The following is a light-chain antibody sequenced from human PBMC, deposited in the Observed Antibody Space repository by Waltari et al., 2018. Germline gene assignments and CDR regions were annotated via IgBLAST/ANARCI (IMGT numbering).Light chain of an antibody. J-gene: IGLJ1*01. CDR1: SSDVGGYNY. V-gene: IGLV2-14*03. Sequence: QSALTQPASVSGSPGQSITISCTGTSSDVGGYNYVSWYQHHPGKAPKLIIYDVSNRPSGVSKRFSGSKSGNTASLTISGLQAEDEADYYCNSYTISSTLGVFGTGTKVTVL. CDR2: DVS. CDR3: NSYTISSTLGV.